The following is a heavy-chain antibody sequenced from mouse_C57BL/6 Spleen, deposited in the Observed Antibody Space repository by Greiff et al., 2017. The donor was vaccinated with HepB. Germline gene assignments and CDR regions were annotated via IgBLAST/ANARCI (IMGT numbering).Heavy chain of an antibody. CDR3: ARRWEGYFDY. J-gene: IGHJ2*01. D-gene: IGHD1-1*02. V-gene: IGHV5-4*03. CDR2: ISDGGSYT. Sequence: EVKLMESGGGLVKPGGSLKLSCAASGFTFSSYAMSWVRQTPEKRLEWVATISDGGSYTYYPDNVKGRFTISRDNAKNNLYLQMSHLKSEDTAMYYCARRWEGYFDYWGQGTTLTVSS. CDR1: GFTFSSYA.